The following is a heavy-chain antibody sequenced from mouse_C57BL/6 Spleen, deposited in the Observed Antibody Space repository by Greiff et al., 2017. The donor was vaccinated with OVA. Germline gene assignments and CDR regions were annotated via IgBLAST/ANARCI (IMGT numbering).Heavy chain of an antibody. D-gene: IGHD2-13*01. CDR3: SSDGDCKNY. J-gene: IGHJ2*01. Sequence: EVKVVESGGGLVKPGGSLKLSCAASGFTFSDYGMHWVRQAPEKGLEWVAYISSGSSTIYYADTVKGRFTISRDNAKNTLFMQMTSLRSEDTAMDYCSSDGDCKNYWGQGTLLTVSA. V-gene: IGHV5-17*01. CDR2: ISSGSSTI. CDR1: GFTFSDYG.